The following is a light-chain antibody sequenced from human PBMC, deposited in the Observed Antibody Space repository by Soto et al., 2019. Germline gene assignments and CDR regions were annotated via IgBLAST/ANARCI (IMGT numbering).Light chain of an antibody. Sequence: EVVMTQSQATLSVSPGEIATLSSRARQSVSSNLAWYQQKPGQAPRLLIYGASSRATGIPDRYSGSGSGTDFTLPISRLEPEDFAVYYCQQYASSPRTFGQGTQV. CDR3: QQYASSPRT. CDR2: GAS. CDR1: QSVSSN. V-gene: IGKV3-20*01. J-gene: IGKJ1*01.